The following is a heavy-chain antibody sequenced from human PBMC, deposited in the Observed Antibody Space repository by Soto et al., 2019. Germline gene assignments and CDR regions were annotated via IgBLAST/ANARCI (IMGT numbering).Heavy chain of an antibody. CDR3: ARDYGDYEYYFDY. V-gene: IGHV1-3*01. CDR2: INAGNGNT. CDR1: GYTFASYA. D-gene: IGHD4-17*01. J-gene: IGHJ4*02. Sequence: ASVKVSCKASGYTFASYAMHWVRQAPGQRLEWMGWINAGNGNTKYSQKFQGRVTITRDTSASTTYMELSSLRSEDTAVYYCARDYGDYEYYFDYWGQGTLVTVSS.